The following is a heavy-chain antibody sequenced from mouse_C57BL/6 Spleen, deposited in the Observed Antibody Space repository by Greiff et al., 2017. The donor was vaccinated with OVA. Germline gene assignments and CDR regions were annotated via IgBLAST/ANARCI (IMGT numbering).Heavy chain of an antibody. CDR2: IYPGDGDT. J-gene: IGHJ2*01. V-gene: IGHV1-80*01. CDR3: AREGITPYYFDC. D-gene: IGHD2-4*01. Sequence: QVQPQQSGAELVKPGASVKISCKASGYAFSSYWMNWVKQRPGKGLEWIGQIYPGDGDTNYNGKFKGKATLTADKSSSTAYMQLSSLTSEDSAVYFCAREGITPYYFDCWGQGTTLTVSS. CDR1: GYAFSSYW.